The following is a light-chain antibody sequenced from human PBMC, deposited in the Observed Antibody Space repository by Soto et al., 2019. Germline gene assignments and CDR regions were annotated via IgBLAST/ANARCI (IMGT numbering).Light chain of an antibody. CDR3: SSYTTSRTLG. CDR2: GVT. V-gene: IGLV2-14*01. J-gene: IGLJ2*01. Sequence: QSALTQPASVSGSPGQSITISCTGTSSDIGAYNYVSWYQQHPGKAPKLMIYGVTNRPSGVSNRFSGSKSGNTASLTISGLQAEDEADYYCSSYTTSRTLGFGGGTKLTVL. CDR1: SSDIGAYNY.